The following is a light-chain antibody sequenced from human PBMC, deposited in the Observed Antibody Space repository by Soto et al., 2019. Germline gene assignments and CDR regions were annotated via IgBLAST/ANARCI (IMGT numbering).Light chain of an antibody. CDR2: DVS. V-gene: IGLV2-14*03. J-gene: IGLJ2*01. Sequence: QSVLTQPASVSGSPGQSITISCTGTSSDVGGYDYVSWYQHHPGKAPKLTIYDVSNRPSGVSNRFSGSKSGNTASLTISGLQAEDEADYYCSSYTSNNTLVFGGGTKVTVL. CDR3: SSYTSNNTLV. CDR1: SSDVGGYDY.